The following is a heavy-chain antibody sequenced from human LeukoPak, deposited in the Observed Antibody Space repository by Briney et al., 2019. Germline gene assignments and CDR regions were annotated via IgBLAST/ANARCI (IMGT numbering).Heavy chain of an antibody. CDR2: VSAIGSAT. J-gene: IGHJ4*02. D-gene: IGHD2/OR15-2a*01. CDR1: GFTFSSYT. Sequence: GGSLRLSCAASGFTFSSYTMNWVRQAPGKGLEWVSYVSAIGSATYYGDSVKGRFTISRDNAKNSVYMQMNSLRDEDTAVYYCARISGLGAREYLDHGGQGTLSTVS. V-gene: IGHV3-48*02. CDR3: ARISGLGAREYLDH.